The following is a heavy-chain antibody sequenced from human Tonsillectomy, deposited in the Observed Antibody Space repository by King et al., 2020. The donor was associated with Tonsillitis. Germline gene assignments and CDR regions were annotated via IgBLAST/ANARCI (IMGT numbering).Heavy chain of an antibody. V-gene: IGHV3-15*01. D-gene: IGHD6-19*01. CDR1: GFIFSDAW. Sequence: EVQLVESGGGLVKPGGSLRLSCAASGFIFSDAWMSWVRQAPGKGLEWVGRIKRKIEGVTTDYAEPVKGRFTISRDDSKNTLYLQMNSLKTEDTAVYYCTTVRFTGWYNFDYWGQGTLVTVSS. CDR3: TTVRFTGWYNFDY. CDR2: IKRKIEGVTT. J-gene: IGHJ4*02.